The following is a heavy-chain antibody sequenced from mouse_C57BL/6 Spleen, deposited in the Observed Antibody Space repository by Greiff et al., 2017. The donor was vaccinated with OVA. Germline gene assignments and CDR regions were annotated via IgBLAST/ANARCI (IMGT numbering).Heavy chain of an antibody. D-gene: IGHD2-1*01. V-gene: IGHV1-69*01. Sequence: VQLQQSGAELVMPGASVKLSCKASGYTFTSYWMHWVKQRPGQGLEWIGEIDPSDSYTNYNQKFKGKSTLTVDKSSSTAYMQLSSLTSEDSAVYYCARGLLVPYWYFDVWGTGTTVTVSS. CDR1: GYTFTSYW. J-gene: IGHJ1*03. CDR2: IDPSDSYT. CDR3: ARGLLVPYWYFDV.